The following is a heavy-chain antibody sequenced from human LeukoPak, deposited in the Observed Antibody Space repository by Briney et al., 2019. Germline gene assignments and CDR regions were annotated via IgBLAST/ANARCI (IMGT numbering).Heavy chain of an antibody. Sequence: SVKVSCKASGGTFSNYPSSWVRQAPGQGLEWVGGIIPIFATANYAQKFQGRVTITTDEFTSTVYMELSSLRSEDTAIYYCARGSTIFGVANPTPVDYWGQGTRVTVSS. V-gene: IGHV1-69*05. CDR3: ARGSTIFGVANPTPVDY. CDR2: IIPIFATA. CDR1: GGTFSNYP. D-gene: IGHD3-3*01. J-gene: IGHJ4*02.